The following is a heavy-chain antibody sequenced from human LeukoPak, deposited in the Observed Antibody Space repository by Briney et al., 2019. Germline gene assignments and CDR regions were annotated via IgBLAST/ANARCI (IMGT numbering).Heavy chain of an antibody. D-gene: IGHD2-2*01. CDR1: GFTFSDYW. J-gene: IGHJ4*02. V-gene: IGHV3-74*01. CDR3: ASLALSRYYFDY. Sequence: GGSLTLSCAASGFTFSDYWMHWVRQAPGKGLVWVSRISSDGSRVTYADSVKGRFTISRDNAKNTLYLQMNSLRAEDTAVYYCASLALSRYYFDYWGQGTLVTVSS. CDR2: ISSDGSRV.